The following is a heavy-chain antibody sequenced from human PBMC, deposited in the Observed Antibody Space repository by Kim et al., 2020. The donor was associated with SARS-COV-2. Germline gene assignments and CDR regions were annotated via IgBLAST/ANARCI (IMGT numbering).Heavy chain of an antibody. CDR3: ARRADYGGSFDY. J-gene: IGHJ4*02. V-gene: IGHV4-59*08. Sequence: NYNPTLKSRVTISVDTSKNQFSLKLSSVTAADTAVYYCARRADYGGSFDYWGQGTLVTVSS. D-gene: IGHD4-17*01.